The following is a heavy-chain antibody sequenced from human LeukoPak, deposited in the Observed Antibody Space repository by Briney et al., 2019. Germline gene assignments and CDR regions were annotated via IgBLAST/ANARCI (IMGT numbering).Heavy chain of an antibody. D-gene: IGHD1-26*01. J-gene: IGHJ3*02. CDR3: ASTSGSSWPHAFDI. CDR2: INPNSGGT. Sequence: ASVKVSCKASGYTFTGYYMHWVRQAPGQGLEWMGWINPNSGGTNYAQKFQGRVTMTRDTSISTAYMELSRLRSDDTAVYYCASTSGSSWPHAFDIWGQGTMVTVSS. V-gene: IGHV1-2*02. CDR1: GYTFTGYY.